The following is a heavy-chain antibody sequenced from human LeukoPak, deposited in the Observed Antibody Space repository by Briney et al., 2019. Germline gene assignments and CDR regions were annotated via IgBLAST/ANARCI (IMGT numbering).Heavy chain of an antibody. J-gene: IGHJ4*02. CDR1: GYTLTELS. D-gene: IGHD4-23*01. CDR3: ATALTTVVTPHY. V-gene: IGHV1-24*01. Sequence: ASVTVSCKVSGYTLTELSMHWVRQAPGKGLEWMGGFDPEDGETIYAQKFQGRVTMTEDTSTDTAYMELSSLRSEDTAVYYCATALTTVVTPHYWGQGTLVTVSS. CDR2: FDPEDGET.